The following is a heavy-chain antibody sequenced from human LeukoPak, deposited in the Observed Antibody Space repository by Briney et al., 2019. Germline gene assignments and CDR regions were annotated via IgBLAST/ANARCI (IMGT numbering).Heavy chain of an antibody. V-gene: IGHV1-69*13. CDR1: GGTFISYA. J-gene: IGHJ6*03. Sequence: ASVKVSCKASGGTFISYAISWVRQAPGQGLEWMGGIIPIFGTANYAQKFQGRVTITADESTSTAYMELSSLRSEDTAVYYCARGTTVTPHYYYYYMDVWGKGTTVTVSS. CDR3: ARGTTVTPHYYYYYMDV. CDR2: IIPIFGTA. D-gene: IGHD4-17*01.